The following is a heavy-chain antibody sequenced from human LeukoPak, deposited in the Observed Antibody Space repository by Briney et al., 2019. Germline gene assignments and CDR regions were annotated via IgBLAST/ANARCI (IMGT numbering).Heavy chain of an antibody. CDR1: GFTFRSYW. V-gene: IGHV3-7*01. D-gene: IGHD3-10*01. CDR2: IKNDGSEE. Sequence: PGGSLRLSCAASGFTFRSYWMRWVRQAPGRGLEGGANIKNDGSEEYYVDSVKGRFTISRDNAKNSLFLQMNSLTVEDTAVYYCARAIRGSAVDTGDRWGQGTLVTVSS. CDR3: ARAIRGSAVDTGDR. J-gene: IGHJ4*02.